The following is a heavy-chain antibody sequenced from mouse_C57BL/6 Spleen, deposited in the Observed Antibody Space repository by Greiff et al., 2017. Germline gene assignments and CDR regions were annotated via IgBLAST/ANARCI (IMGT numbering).Heavy chain of an antibody. CDR3: ASINGGFAY. J-gene: IGHJ3*01. Sequence: QVQLQQSGPELVKPGASVKISCKASGYAFSSSWMNWVKQRPGKGLEWIGRNYPGDGDTNYNGKFKGKATLTADKSSSTAYMQLSSLTSEDSAVYFCASINGGFAYWGQGTLVTVAA. CDR2: NYPGDGDT. CDR1: GYAFSSSW. V-gene: IGHV1-82*01.